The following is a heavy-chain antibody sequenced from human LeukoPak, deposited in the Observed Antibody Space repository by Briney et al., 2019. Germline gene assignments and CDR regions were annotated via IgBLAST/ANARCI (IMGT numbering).Heavy chain of an antibody. CDR2: IYTSGST. V-gene: IGHV4-61*02. CDR3: ARATSPEAAVDAFDI. D-gene: IGHD6-13*01. Sequence: SETLSLTCTVSGGSISSGSYYWSWIRQPAGKGLEWIGRIYTSGSTNYNPSLKSRVTISVDTSKNQFSLKLSSVTAADTAVYYCARATSPEAAVDAFDIWGQGTMVTVSS. CDR1: GGSISSGSYY. J-gene: IGHJ3*02.